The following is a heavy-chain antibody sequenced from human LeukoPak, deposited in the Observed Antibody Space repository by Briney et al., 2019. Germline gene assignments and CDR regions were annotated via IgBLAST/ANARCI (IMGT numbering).Heavy chain of an antibody. J-gene: IGHJ4*02. V-gene: IGHV4-30-4*01. Sequence: PSETLSLTCAVYGGSFSGYYWSWIRQPPGKGLEWIGYIYYSGSTYYNPSLKSRVTISVDTSKNQFSLKLSSVTAADTAVYYCARDGGYSYGVFDYWGQGTLVTVSS. CDR2: IYYSGST. D-gene: IGHD5-18*01. CDR3: ARDGGYSYGVFDY. CDR1: GGSFSGYY.